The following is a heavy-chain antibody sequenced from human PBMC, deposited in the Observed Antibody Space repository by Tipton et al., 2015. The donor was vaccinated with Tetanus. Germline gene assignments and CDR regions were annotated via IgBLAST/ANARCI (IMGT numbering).Heavy chain of an antibody. CDR2: INPSGGRT. CDR3: ASWSQVESFDI. V-gene: IGHV1-46*01. Sequence: QLVQSGAEVKKPGASVNVSCKASGYTFTSYFMQWVRQAPGQGLEWMGIINPSGGRTNYVQKFRGRLTMTRDKSTSTVYMELSSLRSEDTAVYYCASWSQVESFDIWGQGTMVTVSS. CDR1: GYTFTSYF. D-gene: IGHD3-3*01. J-gene: IGHJ3*02.